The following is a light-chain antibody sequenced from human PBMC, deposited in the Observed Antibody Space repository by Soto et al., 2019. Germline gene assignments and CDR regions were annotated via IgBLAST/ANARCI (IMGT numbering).Light chain of an antibody. CDR3: QQYNSYTWT. CDR2: DAS. CDR1: QSISSW. Sequence: GDRVTITCRASQSISSWLAWYQQKPGKAPKLLIYDASSLESGVPSRFSGSGSGTEFTLTISSLQPDDFATYYCQQYNSYTWTLGQGIKV. J-gene: IGKJ1*01. V-gene: IGKV1-5*01.